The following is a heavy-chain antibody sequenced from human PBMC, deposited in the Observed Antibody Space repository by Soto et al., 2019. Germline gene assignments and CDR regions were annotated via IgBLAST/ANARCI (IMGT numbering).Heavy chain of an antibody. V-gene: IGHV3-53*04. CDR1: GFTVSSNY. J-gene: IGHJ3*02. D-gene: IGHD3-3*01. Sequence: EVQLVESGGGLVQPGGSLRLSCAASGFTVSSNYMSWVCQAPGKGLEWVSVIYSGGSTYYADSVKGRFTISRHNSKNTLYLHMNSLRAEDTAVYYCASVDSITIFGVVIIDAFDIWGQGTMVTVSS. CDR3: ASVDSITIFGVVIIDAFDI. CDR2: IYSGGST.